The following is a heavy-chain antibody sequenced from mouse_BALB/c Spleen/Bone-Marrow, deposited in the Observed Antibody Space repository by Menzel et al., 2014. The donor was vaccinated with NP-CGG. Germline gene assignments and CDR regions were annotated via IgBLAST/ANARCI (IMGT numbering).Heavy chain of an antibody. V-gene: IGHV5-9-2*01. J-gene: IGHJ3*01. Sequence: EVQLQQSGGGLVKPGGSLKLSCAASGFTFSSYGMSWVRQTPEKRLEWVATISGGGSYTYYPDSVKGRFTISRDSAKNNLYLQMSSLRSEDTALYYCAGHRTTIEKTWFAYWGQGTLVTVSA. CDR2: ISGGGSYT. D-gene: IGHD1-1*01. CDR3: AGHRTTIEKTWFAY. CDR1: GFTFSSYG.